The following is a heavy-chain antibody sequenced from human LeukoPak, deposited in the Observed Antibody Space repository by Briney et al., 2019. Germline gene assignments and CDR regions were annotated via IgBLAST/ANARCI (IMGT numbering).Heavy chain of an antibody. CDR2: ISGSGGSGSST. V-gene: IGHV3-23*01. Sequence: SGGSLRLSCAASGFTFNNYAMSWVRQAPGEGLEWVSTISGSGGSGSSTYCADSVKGRFTISRDNSNNTLYLQVNSLRAEDTAVYFCAKSRSSIAAAINYWGQGTLVTVSS. D-gene: IGHD6-13*01. CDR1: GFTFNNYA. J-gene: IGHJ4*02. CDR3: AKSRSSIAAAINY.